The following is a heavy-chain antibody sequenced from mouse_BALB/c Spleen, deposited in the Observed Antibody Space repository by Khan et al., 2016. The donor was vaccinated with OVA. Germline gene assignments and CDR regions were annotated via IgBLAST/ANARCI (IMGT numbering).Heavy chain of an antibody. CDR2: INPRSGYS. D-gene: IGHD1-1*01. V-gene: IGHV1-4*01. Sequence: QVQLKQSGAELARPGASVKMSCKTSGYTFTSNTMHWVKQRPGQGLEWIGYINPRSGYSNYNQKFKDKATLTADKSSSTAYIQLSSLTSDDTSVYYCARRTTVYAMDYWGQGTSVTVSS. CDR1: GYTFTSNT. CDR3: ARRTTVYAMDY. J-gene: IGHJ4*01.